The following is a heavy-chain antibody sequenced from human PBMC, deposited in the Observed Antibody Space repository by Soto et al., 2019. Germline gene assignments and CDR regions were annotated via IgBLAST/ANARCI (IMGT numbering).Heavy chain of an antibody. V-gene: IGHV4-59*01. D-gene: IGHD2-15*01. Sequence: SETLFLTCTFSGSSISSYYWSCIRQPPGKGLEWIGYIYYSGSTNYNPSLMSRVTISVDTSKNQFSLKLSSVTAADTAVYCCARAGAATLSDYWGQGALVTVSS. CDR3: ARAGAATLSDY. CDR1: GSSISSYY. J-gene: IGHJ4*02. CDR2: IYYSGST.